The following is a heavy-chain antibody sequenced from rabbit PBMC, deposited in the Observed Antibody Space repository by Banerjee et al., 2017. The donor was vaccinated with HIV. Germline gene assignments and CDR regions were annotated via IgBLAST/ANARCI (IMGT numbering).Heavy chain of an antibody. J-gene: IGHJ4*01. V-gene: IGHV1S40*01. Sequence: QSLEESGGDLVKPGASLTLTCTASGFSFSSSYYMCWVRQAPGKGLEWIACIYAGSSGSTYYASWAKGRFTISKTSSTTVTLQMTSLTAADTATYFCARPDYAGYAGYGYATWYFDYFNLWGQGTLVTVS. D-gene: IGHD6-1*01. CDR3: ARPDYAGYAGYGYATWYFDYFNL. CDR1: GFSFSSSYY. CDR2: IYAGSSGST.